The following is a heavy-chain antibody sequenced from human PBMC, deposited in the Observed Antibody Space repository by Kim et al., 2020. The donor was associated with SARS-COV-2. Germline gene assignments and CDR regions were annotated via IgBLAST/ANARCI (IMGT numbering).Heavy chain of an antibody. J-gene: IGHJ4*02. CDR2: INAGNGNT. CDR3: AREMDDGRIVATFDY. V-gene: IGHV1-3*01. D-gene: IGHD5-12*01. Sequence: ASVKVSCKASGYTFTSYAMHWVRQAPGQRLEWMGWINAGNGNTKYSQKFQGRVTITRDTSASTAYMELSSLRSEDTAVYYCAREMDDGRIVATFDYWGQGTLVTVSS. CDR1: GYTFTSYA.